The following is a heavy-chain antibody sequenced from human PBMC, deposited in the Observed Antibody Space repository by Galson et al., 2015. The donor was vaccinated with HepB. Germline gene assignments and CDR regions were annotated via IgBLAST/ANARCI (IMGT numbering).Heavy chain of an antibody. V-gene: IGHV3-7*03. CDR2: IKQDGSEE. CDR3: ARDSGYGDYSFDY. J-gene: IGHJ4*02. Sequence: SLRLSCAASGFTFSSYWMSWVRQAPGKGLEWVANIKQDGSEEYYVDSVKGRFTISRDNAKNSLYLQMNSLRAEDTAVYYCARDSGYGDYSFDYWGQGTLVTVSS. CDR1: GFTFSSYW. D-gene: IGHD4-17*01.